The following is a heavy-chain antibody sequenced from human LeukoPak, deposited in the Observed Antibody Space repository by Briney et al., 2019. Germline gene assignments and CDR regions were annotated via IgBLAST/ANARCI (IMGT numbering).Heavy chain of an antibody. CDR3: AREHSPAFDY. CDR1: GFTFSSYA. J-gene: IGHJ4*02. CDR2: ISYDGSNK. V-gene: IGHV3-30-3*01. Sequence: GGSLRLSCAASGFTFSSYAMHWVRQAPGKGLEWVAVISYDGSNKYYADSVKGRFTISRDNSKNTLYLQMNSLRAEDTAVYYCAREHSPAFDYWGQGTLVTVSS.